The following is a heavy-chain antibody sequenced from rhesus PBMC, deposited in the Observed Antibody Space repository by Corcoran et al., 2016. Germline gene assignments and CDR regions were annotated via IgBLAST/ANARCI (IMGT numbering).Heavy chain of an antibody. CDR2: VDPEDGEA. CDR3: ARDPSWKGWYFDL. V-gene: IGHV1-111*02. J-gene: IGHJ2*01. D-gene: IGHD1-1-1*01. CDR1: GYPFTDHY. Sequence: EVQLVQSGAEVKKPGASVNISCKASGYPFTDHYLNWLRQAPGKGLEWMGRVDPEDGEADYAKKFPDRVTITADMSTDTAYMELSSLRSEDTAVYYCARDPSWKGWYFDLWGPGTPITISS.